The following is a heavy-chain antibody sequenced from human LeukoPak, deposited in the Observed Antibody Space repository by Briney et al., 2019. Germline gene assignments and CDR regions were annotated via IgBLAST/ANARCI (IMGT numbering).Heavy chain of an antibody. J-gene: IGHJ4*02. V-gene: IGHV3-23*01. CDR3: ANESPFLDY. Sequence: GGSLRLSCAASGFTFSSYSMNWVRQAPGKGLEWVSVISGSGGSTYYADSVKGRFTISRDNSKNTLYLQMNSLRVEDTAVYYCANESPFLDYWGQGTLVTVSS. CDR1: GFTFSSYS. CDR2: ISGSGGST.